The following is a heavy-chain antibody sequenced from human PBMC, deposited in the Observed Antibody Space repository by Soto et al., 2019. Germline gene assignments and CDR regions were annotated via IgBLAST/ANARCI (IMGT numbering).Heavy chain of an antibody. V-gene: IGHV3-7*01. J-gene: IGHJ4*02. Sequence: EVQLVESGGGLVQPGGSLRLACAASGFAFSNYWMSWVRQAPGKGLEGVANIKQDGSEKNYVDSVKGRFTISRDNAKNSLYLQMNGLRAEDTAVYYCARGEVLLYRGQGTLVTVSS. CDR1: GFAFSNYW. D-gene: IGHD1-26*01. CDR2: IKQDGSEK. CDR3: ARGEVLLY.